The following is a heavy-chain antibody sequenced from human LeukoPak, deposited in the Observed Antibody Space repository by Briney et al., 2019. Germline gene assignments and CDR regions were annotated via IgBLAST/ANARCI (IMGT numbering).Heavy chain of an antibody. CDR3: ARDRKQWLTSDAFDI. J-gene: IGHJ3*02. CDR2: IYTSGST. D-gene: IGHD6-19*01. Sequence: NPSETLSLTCTVSGGSISSGSYYWSWIRQPAGNGLEWIGRIYTSGSTNYNPSLKSRVTISVDTSKNQFSLKLSSVTAADTAVYYCARDRKQWLTSDAFDIWGQGTMVTVSS. CDR1: GGSISSGSYY. V-gene: IGHV4-61*02.